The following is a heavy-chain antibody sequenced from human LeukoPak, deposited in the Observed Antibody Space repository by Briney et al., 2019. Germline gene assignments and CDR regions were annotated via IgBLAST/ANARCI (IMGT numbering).Heavy chain of an antibody. Sequence: GGSLRLSCAASGFAFSSYGMHWVRQAPGKGLEWVAFIRYDGSKKYYADAVKGRFTISRDNSKNTLYLQMNSLRAEDTAVYYCEVGATIRSDNAFDIWGQGTMVTVSS. D-gene: IGHD1-26*01. J-gene: IGHJ3*02. CDR2: IRYDGSKK. CDR1: GFAFSSYG. CDR3: EVGATIRSDNAFDI. V-gene: IGHV3-30*02.